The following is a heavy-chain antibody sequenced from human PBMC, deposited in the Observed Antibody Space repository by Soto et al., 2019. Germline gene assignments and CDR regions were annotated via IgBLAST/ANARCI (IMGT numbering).Heavy chain of an antibody. J-gene: IGHJ3*01. D-gene: IGHD1-1*01. Sequence: QVQLVESGGGVVQIGRSLRLSCAASGFIFSNYGMHWVRQAPGRGLEWVAIIWYDGDSKFYGDSVRGRFTISRDDSKNTVYLQMNSLRAEDTAVYFCASDQHGNAIDFWGQGIMVTVSS. CDR2: IWYDGDSK. V-gene: IGHV3-33*01. CDR3: ASDQHGNAIDF. CDR1: GFIFSNYG.